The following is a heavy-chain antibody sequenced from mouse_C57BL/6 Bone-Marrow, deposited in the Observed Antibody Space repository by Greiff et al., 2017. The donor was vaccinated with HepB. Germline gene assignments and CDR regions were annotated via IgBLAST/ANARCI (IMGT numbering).Heavy chain of an antibody. Sequence: EVQLQQSGAGLVKPGASVKLSCTASGFNIKDYYMHWVKQRTEQGLEWIGRIDPEDGETKYAPKFQGKATITADTSSNTAYLQLSSLTSEDTAVYYCAEGIYGNYLYYAMDYWGQGTSVTVSS. J-gene: IGHJ4*01. V-gene: IGHV14-2*01. CDR1: GFNIKDYY. CDR3: AEGIYGNYLYYAMDY. D-gene: IGHD2-1*01. CDR2: IDPEDGET.